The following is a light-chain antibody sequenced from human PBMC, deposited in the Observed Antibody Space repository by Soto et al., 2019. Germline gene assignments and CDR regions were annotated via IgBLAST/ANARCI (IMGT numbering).Light chain of an antibody. CDR3: QQYNNWPLT. Sequence: EIVMTQSPATLSVSPGERATLSCRASQSVSSDLAWYHQKPGQAPRLLIYGASTRATGIPARFSGSGSGTEFTLTINSLQSEDFAVYYCQQYNNWPLTFGPGTKVDIK. V-gene: IGKV3-15*01. CDR1: QSVSSD. CDR2: GAS. J-gene: IGKJ3*01.